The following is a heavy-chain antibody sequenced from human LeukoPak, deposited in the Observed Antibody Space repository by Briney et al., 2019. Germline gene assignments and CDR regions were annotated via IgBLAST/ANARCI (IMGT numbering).Heavy chain of an antibody. V-gene: IGHV4-59*02. CDR3: AGQVGARIRYYYTSGLDV. D-gene: IGHD1-26*01. CDR1: GASVSSFY. J-gene: IGHJ6*02. CDR2: MYYSGTT. Sequence: SETLSLTCTVSGASVSSFYWNSIRQPPGKGLEWIGPMYYSGTTNYELSCKSRVTRSLDTSKTEFSLRLKSLTAADTAVYYCAGQVGARIRYYYTSGLDVWGQGTTVAVSS.